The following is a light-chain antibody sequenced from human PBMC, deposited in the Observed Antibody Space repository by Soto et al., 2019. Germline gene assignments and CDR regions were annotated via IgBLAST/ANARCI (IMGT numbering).Light chain of an antibody. Sequence: QSALTQPPSGSGSPGQSVTISCTGTSSDVGGYGYVSWYQQHPGKAPKLMIFEVTKRASGVPNRFSGSKSGNTASLTVSGLQAEDEADYYCSSYAGINTDVVFGGGTKLTVL. V-gene: IGLV2-8*01. CDR1: SSDVGGYGY. J-gene: IGLJ2*01. CDR2: EVT. CDR3: SSYAGINTDVV.